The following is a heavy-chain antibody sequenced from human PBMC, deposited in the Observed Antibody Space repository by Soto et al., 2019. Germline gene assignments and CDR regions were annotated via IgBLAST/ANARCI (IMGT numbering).Heavy chain of an antibody. J-gene: IGHJ6*04. CDR1: GGSISSYY. CDR3: VRGGIRELYGDYDPWGMDV. Sequence: SETLSLTCTVSGGSISSYYWSWIRQPPGKGLEWIGYIYYSGSTNYNPSQKSRVTISVDTSKNQFSLKMSSVTAADTAVYFCVRGGIRELYGDYDPWGMDVWGKGTTVTVSS. V-gene: IGHV4-59*01. D-gene: IGHD4-17*01. CDR2: IYYSGST.